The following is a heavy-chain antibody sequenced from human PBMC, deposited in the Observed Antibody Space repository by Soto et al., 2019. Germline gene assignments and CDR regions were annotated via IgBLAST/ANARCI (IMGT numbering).Heavy chain of an antibody. Sequence: PGGSLRLSCVASGFTFSDYYMSWIRQAPGKGLEWVSYISSSGSTIYYADSVKGRFTISRDNAKNSLYLQMNSLRAEDTAVYYCARDFWTGVPLDAFDIWGQGTMVTVSS. CDR1: GFTFSDYY. CDR3: ARDFWTGVPLDAFDI. J-gene: IGHJ3*02. V-gene: IGHV3-11*01. D-gene: IGHD3-3*01. CDR2: ISSSGSTI.